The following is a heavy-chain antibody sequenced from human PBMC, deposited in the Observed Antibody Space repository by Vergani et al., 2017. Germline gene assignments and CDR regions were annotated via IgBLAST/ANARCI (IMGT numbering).Heavy chain of an antibody. D-gene: IGHD3-22*01. V-gene: IGHV1-69*12. J-gene: IGHJ4*02. CDR3: ARDGIPGAGDSSGDY. CDR2: IIHIFGTA. CDR1: GGTFSSYA. Sequence: QVQLVQSGAEVKQPGSSVKVSCKASGGTFSSYAISWVRQAPGPGLEWVGGIIHIFGTANYAQKVQGRVTITADESTSTAYMELSSLRSEDTAVYYCARDGIPGAGDSSGDYWGQGTLVTVSS.